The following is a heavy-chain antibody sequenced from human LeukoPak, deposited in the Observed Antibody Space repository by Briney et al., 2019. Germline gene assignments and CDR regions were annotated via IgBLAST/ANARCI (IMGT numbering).Heavy chain of an antibody. D-gene: IGHD3-10*01. CDR2: TDGSLT. V-gene: IGHV3-74*01. J-gene: IGHJ4*02. Sequence: TGGSLRLSCAASGFIISSYWMHWVRQVPGKGLVWVSQTDGSLTNYADSVKGRFTISRDNAKNTLYLQMNSLRAEDTAVYYCARGSVYGFEHWGQGTLVTVSS. CDR3: ARGSVYGFEH. CDR1: GFIISSYW.